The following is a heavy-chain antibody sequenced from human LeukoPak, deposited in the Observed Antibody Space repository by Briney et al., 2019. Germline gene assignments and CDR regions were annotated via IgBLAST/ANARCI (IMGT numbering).Heavy chain of an antibody. Sequence: ASVKVSCKASGGTFSSYGISWVRQAPGQGLEWMGGIIPIFGTANYARKFQGRVTVTADESTSPALLELSSLRSEDTAVYYCARQQGTYYYDSSGRPGAFDIWGQGTMVTVSS. CDR1: GGTFSSYG. CDR3: ARQQGTYYYDSSGRPGAFDI. V-gene: IGHV1-69*13. J-gene: IGHJ3*02. CDR2: IIPIFGTA. D-gene: IGHD3-22*01.